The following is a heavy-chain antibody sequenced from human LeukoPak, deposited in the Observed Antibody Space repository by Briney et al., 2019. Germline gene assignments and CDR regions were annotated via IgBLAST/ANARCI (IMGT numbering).Heavy chain of an antibody. CDR3: ARDWAFSADP. J-gene: IGHJ5*02. D-gene: IGHD3-10*01. CDR1: GFTFSTYN. Sequence: GGSLRLSCAASGFTFSTYNMNWVRQAPGKGLEWVSSISSGSSYKYYADSVKGRFTISRDNAKNSLYLQMNSLRVEDTAVYYCARDWAFSADPWGQGTLVTVSS. V-gene: IGHV3-21*01. CDR2: ISSGSSYK.